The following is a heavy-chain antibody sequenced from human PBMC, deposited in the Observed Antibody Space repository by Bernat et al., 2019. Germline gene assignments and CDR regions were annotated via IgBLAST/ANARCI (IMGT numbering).Heavy chain of an antibody. CDR1: GYSISSGYY. CDR3: ARGVGTVTTGGDY. D-gene: IGHD4-17*01. J-gene: IGHJ4*02. Sequence: QVQLQESGPGLVKPSETLSLTCAVSGYSISSGYYWGWIRQPPGKGLEWIGSIYHSGSTYYNPSLKSRVTISVDTSKNQFSLKLSSVTAADTAVYYCARGVGTVTTGGDYWGQGTLVTVSS. CDR2: IYHSGST. V-gene: IGHV4-38-2*01.